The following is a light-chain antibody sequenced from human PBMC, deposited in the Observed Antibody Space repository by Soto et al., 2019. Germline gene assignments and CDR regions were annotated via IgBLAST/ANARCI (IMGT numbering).Light chain of an antibody. CDR1: QSLRSRD. Sequence: PGERATLSCRASQSLRSRDLACYQQIPGQAPGLLIYGASSRATGIPDGFSGSGSGTDFNLTVSRLAPEDFAVYYCHQYATSPRTFGQGTKVEIK. J-gene: IGKJ1*01. CDR3: HQYATSPRT. CDR2: GAS. V-gene: IGKV3-20*01.